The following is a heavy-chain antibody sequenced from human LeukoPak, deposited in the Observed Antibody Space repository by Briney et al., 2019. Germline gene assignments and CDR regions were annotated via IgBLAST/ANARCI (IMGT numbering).Heavy chain of an antibody. D-gene: IGHD3-22*01. J-gene: IGHJ4*02. CDR1: GGSISSSNW. V-gene: IGHV4-4*02. CDR3: AIIKDYYDSSGYAY. CDR2: IYHSGST. Sequence: SETLSLTCAVSGGSISSSNWWSWVRQPPGKGPEWIGEIYHSGSTNYNPSLKSRVTISVDKSKNQFSLKLSSVTAADTAVYYCAIIKDYYDSSGYAYWGQGTLVTVSS.